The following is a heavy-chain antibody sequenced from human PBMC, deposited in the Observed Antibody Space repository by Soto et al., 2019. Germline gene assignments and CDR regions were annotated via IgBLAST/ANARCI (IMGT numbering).Heavy chain of an antibody. D-gene: IGHD5-18*01. CDR1: GGTFSSYA. CDR3: ARGALYTAMVIWFDP. J-gene: IGHJ5*02. Sequence: GASVKVSCKASGGTFSSYAISWVRQAPGQGLEWMGGIIPIFGTANYAQKFQGRVTITADESTSTAYMELSSLRSEDTAVYYCARGALYTAMVIWFDPWGQGTLVTVSS. V-gene: IGHV1-69*13. CDR2: IIPIFGTA.